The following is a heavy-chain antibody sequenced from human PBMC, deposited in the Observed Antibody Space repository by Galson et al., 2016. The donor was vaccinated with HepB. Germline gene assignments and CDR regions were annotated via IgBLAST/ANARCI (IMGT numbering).Heavy chain of an antibody. CDR1: GGSISNTNYY. V-gene: IGHV4-39*01. J-gene: IGHJ4*02. D-gene: IGHD3-10*01. Sequence: ETLSLTCTVCGGSISNTNYYWGWIRQPPGKRLEWSARAYYSGNTDYNPSLRSRVTISLDTSKNQFSLELTSVSATDTAVYYCARSAGGPPPRYLGDYWGQGALVTVSS. CDR2: AYYSGNT. CDR3: ARSAGGPPPRYLGDY.